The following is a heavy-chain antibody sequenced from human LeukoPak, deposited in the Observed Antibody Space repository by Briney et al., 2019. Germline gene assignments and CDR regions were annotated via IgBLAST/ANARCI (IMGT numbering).Heavy chain of an antibody. CDR3: ARHGGTFDP. CDR1: GDSISSYD. Sequence: PSETLSLTCTVSGDSISSYDWSWIRQPPGKGLEVIGYAYHSGITNYNPSLKSRVTISVDTSESQFSLRLSSVTAADTAIYYCARHGGTFDPWGQGILVTVSP. CDR2: AYHSGIT. D-gene: IGHD1-1*01. V-gene: IGHV4-59*01. J-gene: IGHJ5*02.